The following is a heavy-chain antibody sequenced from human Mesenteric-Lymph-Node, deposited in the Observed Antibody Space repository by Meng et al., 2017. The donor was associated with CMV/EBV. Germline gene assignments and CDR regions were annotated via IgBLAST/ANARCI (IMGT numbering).Heavy chain of an antibody. CDR3: ARDWGITIFGVVADYYYGMDV. CDR2: ISSSGSTI. CDR1: GFTFSSYE. Sequence: GESLKISCAASGFTFSSYEMNWVRQAPGKGLEWVSYISSSGSTIYYADSVRGRFTISRDNAKNSLYLQMNSLRAEDTAVYYCARDWGITIFGVVADYYYGMDVWGQGTTVTVSS. V-gene: IGHV3-48*03. D-gene: IGHD3-3*01. J-gene: IGHJ6*02.